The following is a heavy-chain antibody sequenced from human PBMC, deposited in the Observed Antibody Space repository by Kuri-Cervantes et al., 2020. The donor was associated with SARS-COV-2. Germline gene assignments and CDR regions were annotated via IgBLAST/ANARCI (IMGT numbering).Heavy chain of an antibody. CDR1: GYTFTSYG. Sequence: ASVKVSCKASGYTFTSYGISWVRQAPGQGLEWMGWISAYNGNTNYAQKLQVRVTMTTDTSTSTAYMELRSLRSDDTAVYYCARDMGDRLLWFGELLYWGQGTLVTVSS. V-gene: IGHV1-18*04. CDR2: ISAYNGNT. D-gene: IGHD3-10*01. J-gene: IGHJ4*02. CDR3: ARDMGDRLLWFGELLY.